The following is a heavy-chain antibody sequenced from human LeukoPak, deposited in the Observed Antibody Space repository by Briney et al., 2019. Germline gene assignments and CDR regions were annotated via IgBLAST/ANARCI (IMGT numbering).Heavy chain of an antibody. CDR2: IIPIFGTA. CDR1: GGTFSSYA. D-gene: IGHD4-17*01. Sequence: GASVKVSYKASGGTFSSYAISWVRQAPGQGLEWMGGIIPIFGTANYAQKFQGRVTITTDESTSTAYMELSSLRSEDTAVYYCARQTVTTILQSYYYYYMDVWGKGTTVTVSS. J-gene: IGHJ6*03. CDR3: ARQTVTTILQSYYYYYMDV. V-gene: IGHV1-69*05.